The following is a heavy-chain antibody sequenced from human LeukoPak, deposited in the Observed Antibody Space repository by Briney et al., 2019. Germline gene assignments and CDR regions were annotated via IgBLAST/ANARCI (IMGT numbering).Heavy chain of an antibody. V-gene: IGHV3-30-3*01. J-gene: IGHJ4*02. CDR2: ISYDGSNK. CDR1: GFTFSSYA. CDR3: AVPAVAGTVFDY. Sequence: GGSLRLSCAASGFTFSSYAMHWVRQAPGKGLEWVAVISYDGSNKYYADSVEGRFTISRDNSKNTLYLQMNSLRAGDTAVYYCAVPAVAGTVFDYWGQGTLVTVSS. D-gene: IGHD6-19*01.